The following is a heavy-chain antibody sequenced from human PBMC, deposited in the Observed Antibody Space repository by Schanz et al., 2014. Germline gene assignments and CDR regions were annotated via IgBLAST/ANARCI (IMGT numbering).Heavy chain of an antibody. J-gene: IGHJ6*02. CDR1: GYTFSSNA. CDR2: ISASGDST. Sequence: VQLVESGGGVVQPGGSLRLSCAASGYTFSSNAMSWVRQAPGRGLEWVSFISASGDSTSYADSVKGRFTISRDNSKSTLYLQMNSLRDEDTAMYYCARRVPYSFGLDVWGQGATVTVSS. CDR3: ARRVPYSFGLDV. D-gene: IGHD1-1*01. V-gene: IGHV3-23*04.